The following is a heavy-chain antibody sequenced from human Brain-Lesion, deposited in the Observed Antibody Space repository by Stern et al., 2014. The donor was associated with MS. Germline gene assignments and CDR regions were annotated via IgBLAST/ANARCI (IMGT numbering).Heavy chain of an antibody. CDR1: GFTFGDYA. D-gene: IGHD1-14*01. J-gene: IGHJ4*02. V-gene: IGHV3-9*01. CDR3: ARDITGSSAYFAY. CDR2: IRLNSGTI. Sequence: EVHLVESGGDLVQPGRSLRLSCAAFGFTFGDYAMHWVRQAPGKGLEWVAGIRLNSGTIGCADAGKGRFTTSRDNAYSSLYLQMNSLRPEDTALYYCARDITGSSAYFAYWGQGTLVTVSS.